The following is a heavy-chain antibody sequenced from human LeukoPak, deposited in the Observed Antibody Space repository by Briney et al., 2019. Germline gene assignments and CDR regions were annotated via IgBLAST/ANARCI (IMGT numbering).Heavy chain of an antibody. CDR3: AKILHSNKFHAAADR. J-gene: IGHJ5*02. CDR1: GLSWRFYA. V-gene: IGHV3-23*01. Sequence: GGALRRSCAGCGLSWRFYAMSWVRQVPGKGLEWVSTISGSGTYTYYAASVKGRFNISRDNSKNTLHLQMNSLRAEDTAVYFCAKILHSNKFHAAADRWGQGTLVTVS. CDR2: ISGSGTYT. D-gene: IGHD2-15*01.